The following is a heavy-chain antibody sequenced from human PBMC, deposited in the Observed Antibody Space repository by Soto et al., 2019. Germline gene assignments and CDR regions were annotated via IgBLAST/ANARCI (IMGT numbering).Heavy chain of an antibody. V-gene: IGHV1-69*13. CDR3: ARSVGNWNSNWFDP. J-gene: IGHJ5*02. CDR2: IIPIFGTA. CDR1: GGTFSSYA. Sequence: ASVKVSCKASGGTFSSYAISWVRQAPGQGLEWMGGIIPIFGTANYAQKFQGRVTITADESTSTAYMELSSLRSEDTAVYYCARSVGNWNSNWFDPWGQGTLVTVSS. D-gene: IGHD1-7*01.